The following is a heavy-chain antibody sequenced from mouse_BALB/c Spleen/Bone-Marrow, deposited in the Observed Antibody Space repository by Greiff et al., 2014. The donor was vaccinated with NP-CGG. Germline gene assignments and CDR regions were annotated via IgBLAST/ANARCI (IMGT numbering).Heavy chain of an antibody. CDR2: IDPASGNT. J-gene: IGHJ3*01. Sequence: EVQLQQSGAELVKPGASVKLSCTASGFNIKDTYMHWVKQRPEQSLEWIGRIDPASGNTKYDPKFQGKATITADTSSNTAYLQLSSLTSEDTAVYYCAMITTGAWFAYWGQGTLVTVSA. CDR3: AMITTGAWFAY. D-gene: IGHD2-4*01. CDR1: GFNIKDTY. V-gene: IGHV14-3*02.